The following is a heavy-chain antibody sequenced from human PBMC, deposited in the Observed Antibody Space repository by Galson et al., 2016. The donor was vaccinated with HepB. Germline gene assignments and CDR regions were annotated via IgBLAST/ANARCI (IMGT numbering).Heavy chain of an antibody. CDR3: AILGMYYRDSSDYFTEDF. D-gene: IGHD3-22*01. Sequence: SLRLSCAASGFTSSNYDMSWVRQAPGKGLQWVSVVRASGNGGSTHYADSVKGRFTISRDNSKNTPYLQMNSLRAEDTAVYYCAILGMYYRDSSDYFTEDFWGQGTLVTVSS. CDR1: GFTSSNYD. CDR2: VRASGNGGST. V-gene: IGHV3-23*01. J-gene: IGHJ4*02.